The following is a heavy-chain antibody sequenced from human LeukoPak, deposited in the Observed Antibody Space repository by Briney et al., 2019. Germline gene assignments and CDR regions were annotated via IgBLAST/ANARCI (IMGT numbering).Heavy chain of an antibody. V-gene: IGHV4-39*01. Sequence: SETLSLTCTVSGGSISSSSYYWGWIRQPPGKGLEWIGSIYYSGSTYYNPSLKSRVTISVDTSKNQFPLKLSSVTAADTAVYYCARGCSGGSCYSGWYWGQGTLVTVSS. CDR3: ARGCSGGSCYSGWY. CDR2: IYYSGST. J-gene: IGHJ4*02. CDR1: GGSISSSSYY. D-gene: IGHD2-15*01.